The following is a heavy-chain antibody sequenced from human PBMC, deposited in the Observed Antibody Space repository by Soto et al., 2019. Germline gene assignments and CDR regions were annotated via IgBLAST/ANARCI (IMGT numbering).Heavy chain of an antibody. Sequence: SSESLSLTCTVSGGSISSGDYYWSWIRQPPGKGLEWIGYIYYSGSTNYNPSLKSRVTISVDTSKNQFSLKLSSVTAADTAVYYCARLGERVTNLRGYSGYDYVSWLPVDYWGQGTLVTVSS. CDR3: ARLGERVTNLRGYSGYDYVSWLPVDY. CDR2: IYYSGST. D-gene: IGHD5-12*01. V-gene: IGHV4-30-4*01. J-gene: IGHJ4*02. CDR1: GGSISSGDYY.